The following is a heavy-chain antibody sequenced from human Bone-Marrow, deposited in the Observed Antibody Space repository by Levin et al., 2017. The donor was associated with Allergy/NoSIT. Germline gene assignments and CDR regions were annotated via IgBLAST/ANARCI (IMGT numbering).Heavy chain of an antibody. J-gene: IGHJ3*02. CDR3: ARGSGPLLEYAFDI. CDR2: IYSGGST. CDR1: GFTVSSNY. D-gene: IGHD5-24*01. V-gene: IGHV3-53*01. Sequence: PGESLKISCAASGFTVSSNYMSWVRQAPGKGLEWVSVIYSGGSTYYADSVKGRFTISRDNSKNTLYLQMNSLRAEDTAVYYCARGSGPLLEYAFDIWGQGTMVTVSS.